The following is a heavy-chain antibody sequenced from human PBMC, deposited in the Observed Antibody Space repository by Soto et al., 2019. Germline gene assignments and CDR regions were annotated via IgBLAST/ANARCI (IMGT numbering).Heavy chain of an antibody. CDR3: TTDLAWELLSRFDY. V-gene: IGHV3-15*07. D-gene: IGHD1-26*01. Sequence: GGSLRLSCAASGFTFSNAWMNWVRQAPGKGLEWVGRIKSKTDGGTTDYAASGKVRFTISRENSKTTLYLQMNSLKTQDTALYYCTTDLAWELLSRFDYWGQGTLVTVSS. CDR1: GFTFSNAW. CDR2: IKSKTDGGTT. J-gene: IGHJ4*02.